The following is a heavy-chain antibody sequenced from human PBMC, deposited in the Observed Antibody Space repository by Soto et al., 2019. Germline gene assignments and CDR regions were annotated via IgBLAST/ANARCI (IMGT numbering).Heavy chain of an antibody. CDR1: GYTFTGYH. CDR3: ARILSEEVGVLHY. V-gene: IGHV1-2*02. CDR2: INPNSGDT. D-gene: IGHD1-26*01. Sequence: QVQLVQSGAEVKKPGASVKVSCKASGYTFTGYHMHWVRQAPGQGLEWMGWINPNSGDTNYAQKFQGRVTMTRDTSISTAYMELSRLRSDDTAVYYCARILSEEVGVLHYWGQGTLVTVSS. J-gene: IGHJ4*02.